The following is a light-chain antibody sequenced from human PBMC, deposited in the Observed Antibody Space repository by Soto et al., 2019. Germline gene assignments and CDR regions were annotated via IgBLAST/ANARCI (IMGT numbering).Light chain of an antibody. V-gene: IGKV1-5*03. J-gene: IGKJ1*01. Sequence: DIQVTQSPSTLSASVGDRVTISCRASQNINDLLAWYQQKSGKAPKALIYKASSLESGVPSRFSGSGSGTEFTLTISSLQTEDFATYYCQQYGANSPWTFGQGTKVEIK. CDR3: QQYGANSPWT. CDR1: QNINDL. CDR2: KAS.